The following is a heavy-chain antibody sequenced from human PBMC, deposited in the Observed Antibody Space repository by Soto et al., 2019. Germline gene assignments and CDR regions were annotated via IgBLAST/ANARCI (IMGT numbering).Heavy chain of an antibody. D-gene: IGHD3-9*01. CDR1: GGSFSGYY. CDR2: INHSGST. V-gene: IGHV4-34*01. CDR3: ARFGQYYDILTGYRTPCNWFDP. J-gene: IGHJ5*02. Sequence: ASETLSLTCAVYGGSFSGYYWIWIRQPPGKGLEWIGEINHSGSTNYHPSLKSRVTISVDTSKNQFSLKLSSVTAADTAVYYCARFGQYYDILTGYRTPCNWFDPWGQGTLVTVSS.